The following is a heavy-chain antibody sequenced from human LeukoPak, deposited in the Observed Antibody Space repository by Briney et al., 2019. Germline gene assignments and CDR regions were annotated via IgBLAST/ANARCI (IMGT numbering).Heavy chain of an antibody. CDR2: INPNNGGT. D-gene: IGHD5-18*01. V-gene: IGHV1-2*04. CDR1: GYAFTGYY. CDR3: ARDTAIGSGMDV. J-gene: IGHJ6*04. Sequence: ASVKVSCKASGYAFTGYYMHWVRQAPGQGLEWMGWINPNNGGTNYAQKFQGWVTMTRDTSISTAYMELSRLRSDDTAVYYCARDTAIGSGMDVWGKGTTVTVSS.